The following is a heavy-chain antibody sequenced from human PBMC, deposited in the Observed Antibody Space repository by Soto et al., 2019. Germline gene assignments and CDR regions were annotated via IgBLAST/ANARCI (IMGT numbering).Heavy chain of an antibody. CDR2: INPSGGST. D-gene: IGHD3-3*01. Sequence: GASVKVSCKASGYTFTSYYMHWVRQAPGQGLEWMGIINPSGGSTSYAQKFQGRVTMTRDTSTSTVYMELSSLRSDDTAVYYCARPFWSGYYQSDYYYYGMDVWGQGTTVTVSS. J-gene: IGHJ6*02. CDR3: ARPFWSGYYQSDYYYYGMDV. CDR1: GYTFTSYY. V-gene: IGHV1-46*01.